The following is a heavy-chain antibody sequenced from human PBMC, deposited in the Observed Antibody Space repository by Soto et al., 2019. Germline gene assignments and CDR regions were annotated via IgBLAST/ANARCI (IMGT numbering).Heavy chain of an antibody. J-gene: IGHJ4*02. CDR2: IYYTGRT. Sequence: QVQLQESGPGLVKPSETLSLTCTVSSGSISTYYWSWIRQPPGKGLEWIGYIYYTGRTNYNPSLNTRVAISMDTSKNQFSLNLSSVTAADTAVYYCAGAPILAYFDFWAVGTLFTVSS. V-gene: IGHV4-59*01. CDR1: SGSISTYY. CDR3: AGAPILAYFDF.